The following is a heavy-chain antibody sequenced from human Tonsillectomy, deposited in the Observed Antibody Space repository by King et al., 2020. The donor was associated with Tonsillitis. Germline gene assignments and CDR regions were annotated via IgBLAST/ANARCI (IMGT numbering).Heavy chain of an antibody. CDR3: AKGPGILTGYYDS. CDR2: IIGSGGST. J-gene: IGHJ4*02. Sequence: DVQLVESGRGLVQPGGSLRLSCAASGFTFSSYAMNWVRQAPGKGLEWVSVIIGSGGSTYYADFVKGRFTISRDNSKNTVYLQMNSLRAEDTAVYYCAKGPGILTGYYDSWGQGTLVTVSS. CDR1: GFTFSSYA. V-gene: IGHV3-23*04. D-gene: IGHD3-9*01.